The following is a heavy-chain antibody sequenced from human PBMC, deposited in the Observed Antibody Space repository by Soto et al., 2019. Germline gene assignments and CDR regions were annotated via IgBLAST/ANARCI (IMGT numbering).Heavy chain of an antibody. CDR2: IIPIFGTA. CDR3: ARDPGYSADLYYYYGMDV. CDR1: GGTFSSYA. V-gene: IGHV1-69*06. Sequence: SVKVSCKASGGTFSSYAISWVRQAPGQGLEWMGGIIPIFGTANYAQKFQGRVTITADKSTSTAYMELSSLRSEDTAVYYCARDPGYSADLYYYYGMDVWGQGTTVTVSS. J-gene: IGHJ6*02. D-gene: IGHD5-12*01.